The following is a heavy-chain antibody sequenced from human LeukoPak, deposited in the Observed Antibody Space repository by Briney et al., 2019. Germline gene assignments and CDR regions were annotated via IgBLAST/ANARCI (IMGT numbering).Heavy chain of an antibody. J-gene: IGHJ3*01. Sequence: GGSLRLSCAASGFPFLSHDMNWVRQAPGKGLEWVSYISSSSTTIYYADSMKGRFTVSRDNVKNSLYLQMNSLRAEDTAIYYCARSRGARYYDDSSFSTLAGSAFDVWGQGTMVTVSS. CDR1: GFPFLSHD. CDR2: ISSSSTTI. D-gene: IGHD3-22*01. V-gene: IGHV3-48*03. CDR3: ARSRGARYYDDSSFSTLAGSAFDV.